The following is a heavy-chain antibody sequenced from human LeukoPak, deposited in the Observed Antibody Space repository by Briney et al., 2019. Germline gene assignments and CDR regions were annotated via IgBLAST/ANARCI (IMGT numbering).Heavy chain of an antibody. D-gene: IGHD3-10*01. CDR2: IYYSGST. CDR1: GGSISSSSYY. V-gene: IGHV4-61*01. Sequence: SETLSLTCTVSGGSISSSSYYWSWIRQPPGKGLEWIGYIYYSGSTNYNPSLKSRVTISVDTSKNQFSLKLSSVTAADTAVYYCARFEANPSRVWFGELTDAFDIWGQGTMVTVSS. J-gene: IGHJ3*02. CDR3: ARFEANPSRVWFGELTDAFDI.